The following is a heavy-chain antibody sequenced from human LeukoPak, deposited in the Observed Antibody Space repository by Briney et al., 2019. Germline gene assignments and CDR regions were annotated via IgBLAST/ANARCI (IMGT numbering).Heavy chain of an antibody. CDR1: GFTFSSYA. CDR2: ISGSGGST. Sequence: PGGSLRLSCAASGFTFSSYAMSWVRQAPGKGLEWVSAISGSGGSTYYADSVKGRFTISRHNSKNTLYLQMNSLRAEVTAVYYCAKDLLRYFDWLLTVRAFDIWGQGTMVTVSS. J-gene: IGHJ3*02. CDR3: AKDLLRYFDWLLTVRAFDI. V-gene: IGHV3-23*01. D-gene: IGHD3-9*01.